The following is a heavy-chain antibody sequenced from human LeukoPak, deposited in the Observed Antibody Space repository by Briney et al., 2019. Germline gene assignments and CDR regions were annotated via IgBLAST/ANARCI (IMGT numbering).Heavy chain of an antibody. Sequence: SVKVSCKASGGTFSSYAISWVRQAPGQGLELMGRIIPIFGTANYAQKFQGRVTITTDESTSTAYMELSSLRSEDTAVYYCARGLGEYSSSSDYWGQGTLVTVSS. CDR3: ARGLGEYSSSSDY. D-gene: IGHD6-6*01. CDR2: IIPIFGTA. J-gene: IGHJ4*02. V-gene: IGHV1-69*05. CDR1: GGTFSSYA.